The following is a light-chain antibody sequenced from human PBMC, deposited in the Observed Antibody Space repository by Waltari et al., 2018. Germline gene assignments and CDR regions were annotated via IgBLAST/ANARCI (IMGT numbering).Light chain of an antibody. J-gene: IGKJ3*01. Sequence: EIVLTQSPGTLSLSPGERATLSCRASQSVSSSYLAWYQQKPGQDPRLLIYGASSRATGIPDRFSGSGSGTEFSLTISRLEPEDFAVYYCQQYGSSPRTFGPGTKVDIK. V-gene: IGKV3-20*01. CDR3: QQYGSSPRT. CDR1: QSVSSSY. CDR2: GAS.